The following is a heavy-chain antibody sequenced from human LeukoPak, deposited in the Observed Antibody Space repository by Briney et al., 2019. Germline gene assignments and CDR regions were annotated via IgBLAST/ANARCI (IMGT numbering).Heavy chain of an antibody. CDR3: AKAYSSGWYNSIDY. J-gene: IGHJ4*02. D-gene: IGHD6-19*01. V-gene: IGHV3-30*18. Sequence: GGSLRLSCAASGFTFSSYAMHWVRQAPGKGLEWGAVISYDGSNKYYADSVKGRFTISRDNSKNTLYLQMNSLRVEDTAVYYCAKAYSSGWYNSIDYWGQGTLVTVSS. CDR1: GFTFSSYA. CDR2: ISYDGSNK.